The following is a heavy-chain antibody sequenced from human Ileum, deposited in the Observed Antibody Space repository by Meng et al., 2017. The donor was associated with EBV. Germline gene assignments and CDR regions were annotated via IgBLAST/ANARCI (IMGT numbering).Heavy chain of an antibody. CDR3: ATSRIAKFDR. Sequence: VQLQWSGPGLVQHSESLSLSWVISGESVYSDKTAWNWIRQSPSRGLEWLGRTYRRSRWYYDYALSVKSRINISPDTSKNQVSLQLNSVTDEDTGIYYCATSRIAKFDRWGQGTLVTVSS. V-gene: IGHV6-1*01. J-gene: IGHJ5*02. CDR1: GESVYSDKTA. CDR2: TYRRSRWYY.